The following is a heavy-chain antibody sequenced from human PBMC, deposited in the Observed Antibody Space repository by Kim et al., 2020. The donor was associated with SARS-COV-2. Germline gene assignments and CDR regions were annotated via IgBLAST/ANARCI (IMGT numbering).Heavy chain of an antibody. J-gene: IGHJ5*02. V-gene: IGHV3-20*01. D-gene: IGHD3-16*01. CDR2: ST. Sequence: STGYADSVKGRFTISRDNAKNSLFLQMSAPRAEDTAVYHCVRGEGGGPLDLWGQGTLVTVSS. CDR3: VRGEGGGPLDL.